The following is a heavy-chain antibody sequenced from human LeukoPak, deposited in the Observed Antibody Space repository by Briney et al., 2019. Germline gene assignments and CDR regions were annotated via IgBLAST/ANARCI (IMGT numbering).Heavy chain of an antibody. J-gene: IGHJ4*01. CDR2: ISGLGDSM. V-gene: IGHV3-23*01. D-gene: IGHD3-3*01. Sequence: GGSLRLSCAASGFTFNNFAMNWVRHAPGKGLEWVSAISGLGDSMYSADSVKGRFTISRDNSKNTLYLQMSSLRADDTAVYYCAKGGSAFWSVYADHWGQGTLVTVSS. CDR1: GFTFNNFA. CDR3: AKGGSAFWSVYADH.